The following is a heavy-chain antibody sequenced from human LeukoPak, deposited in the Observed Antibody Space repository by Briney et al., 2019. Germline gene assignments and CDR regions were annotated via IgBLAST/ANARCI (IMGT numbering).Heavy chain of an antibody. CDR3: ARDTLSMAEQQLVRYFDY. Sequence: GGSLRLSCAASGFTFSSYEMNWVRQAPGKGLEWVSYISSSGSTIYYADSVKGRFTISRDNAKNSLYLQMSSLRAEDTAVYYCARDTLSMAEQQLVRYFDYWGQRTLVTVSS. J-gene: IGHJ4*02. V-gene: IGHV3-48*03. D-gene: IGHD6-13*01. CDR1: GFTFSSYE. CDR2: ISSSGSTI.